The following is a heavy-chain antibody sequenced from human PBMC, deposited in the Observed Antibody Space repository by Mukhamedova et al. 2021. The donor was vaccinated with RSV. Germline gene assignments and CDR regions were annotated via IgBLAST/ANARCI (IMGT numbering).Heavy chain of an antibody. Sequence: GYTFPPFCIGWVRQAPGQGLEWMGIFKPTGDTITYAQKFQGRVTMTSDTSTNTVYMELTSLRSEDTAVYYCANLPYVSGRGDCWG. D-gene: IGHD3-10*01. V-gene: IGHV1-46*01. J-gene: IGHJ4*01. CDR2: FKPTGDTI. CDR3: ANLPYVSGRGDC. CDR1: GYTFPPFC.